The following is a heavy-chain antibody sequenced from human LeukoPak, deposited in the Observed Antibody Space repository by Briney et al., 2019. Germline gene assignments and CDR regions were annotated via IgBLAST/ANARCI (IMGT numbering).Heavy chain of an antibody. V-gene: IGHV1-18*01. CDR3: ASTLSGYCSSTSCYGNWFDP. J-gene: IGHJ5*02. CDR1: GYTFTSYG. D-gene: IGHD2-2*01. Sequence: ASVKVSCKASGYTFTSYGISWVRQAPGQGLEWMGWISAYNGNTNYAQKLQGRVTMTTDTPTSTAYMELRSLRSDDTAVYYCASTLSGYCSSTSCYGNWFDPWGQGTLVTVSS. CDR2: ISAYNGNT.